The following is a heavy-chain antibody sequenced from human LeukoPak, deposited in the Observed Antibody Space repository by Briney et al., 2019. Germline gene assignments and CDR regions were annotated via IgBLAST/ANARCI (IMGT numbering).Heavy chain of an antibody. CDR3: AREKIVCTSCHGDFDY. Sequence: EASVKVSCKASGGTFSSYAISWVRQAPGQGLEWMGRIIPILGIANYAQKFQGRVTITADKSTSTAYMELSSLRSEDTAVYYCAREKIVCTSCHGDFDYWGQGTLVTVSS. CDR2: IIPILGIA. J-gene: IGHJ4*02. CDR1: GGTFSSYA. D-gene: IGHD2-2*01. V-gene: IGHV1-69*04.